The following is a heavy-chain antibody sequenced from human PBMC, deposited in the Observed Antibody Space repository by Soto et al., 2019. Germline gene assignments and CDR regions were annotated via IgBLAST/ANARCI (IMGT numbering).Heavy chain of an antibody. V-gene: IGHV1-2*02. Sequence: QLHLVQSGAVVKKPGASVTVSCSASGYPVTDYYMHWVRQAPGRGLEWMGGINPATGAAKYTQTFPGKVTMTRDTSTSTVFMELSGLTSEDTAGFYCERGGGVGVAGSAAFDMWGQGTLVTVSS. J-gene: IGHJ3*02. CDR3: ERGGGVGVAGSAAFDM. D-gene: IGHD3-3*01. CDR2: INPATGAA. CDR1: GYPVTDYY.